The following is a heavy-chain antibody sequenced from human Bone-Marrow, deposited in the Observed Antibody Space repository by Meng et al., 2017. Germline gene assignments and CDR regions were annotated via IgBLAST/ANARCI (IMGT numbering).Heavy chain of an antibody. D-gene: IGHD2-15*01. J-gene: IGHJ3*02. CDR1: GYTFTSYY. CDR2: IIPIFGTA. CDR3: ARDCSGGSCYYGNDAFDI. V-gene: IGHV1-69*13. Sequence: SVKVSCKASGYTFTSYYMHWVRQAPGQGLEWMGGIIPIFGTANYAQKFQGRVTITADESTSTAYMELSSLRSEDTAVYYCARDCSGGSCYYGNDAFDIWGQGTMVTVSS.